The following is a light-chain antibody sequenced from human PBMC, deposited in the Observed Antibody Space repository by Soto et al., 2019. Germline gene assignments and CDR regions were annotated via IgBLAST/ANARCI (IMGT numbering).Light chain of an antibody. CDR2: EDN. J-gene: IGLJ1*01. Sequence: VLTQPPSASGTPGQRVTISCSGSNSNIGKNYVSWYQQVPGTAPKLLIYEDNKRRSGIPDRFSGSKSGTSATLGITGLQTGDGADYYCGTWDSSLSAFVFGTGTKVTVL. V-gene: IGLV1-51*02. CDR3: GTWDSSLSAFV. CDR1: NSNIGKNY.